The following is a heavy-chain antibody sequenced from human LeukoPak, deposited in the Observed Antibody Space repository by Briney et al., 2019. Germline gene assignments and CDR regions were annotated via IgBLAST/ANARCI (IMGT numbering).Heavy chain of an antibody. CDR3: TTQYHYDSSGHDY. V-gene: IGHV3-15*01. J-gene: IGHJ4*02. Sequence: GGSLRLSCAASGFTFSNAWMSWVRQAPGKGLEWVGRIKSKADDGTTDYAAPVKGRFTISRDDSKNTLCLQMNSLKTEDTDVYCCTTQYHYDSSGHDYWGQGALVTVSS. D-gene: IGHD3-22*01. CDR1: GFTFSNAW. CDR2: IKSKADDGTT.